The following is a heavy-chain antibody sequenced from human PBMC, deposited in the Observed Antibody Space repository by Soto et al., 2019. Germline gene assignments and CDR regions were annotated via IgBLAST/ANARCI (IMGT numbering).Heavy chain of an antibody. V-gene: IGHV4-39*01. Sequence: SETLSLTCTVSGGSVTNSSYYRGWIRQSPGKGLEWIGSAYYRGRSYSKSSVKSRVTISVDTSKNRFSLSLNSVTASDTAVYFCVSQRTTVPTQAYFDYWGPGALVTVSS. J-gene: IGHJ4*02. CDR1: GGSVTNSSYY. CDR2: AYYRGRS. CDR3: VSQRTTVPTQAYFDY. D-gene: IGHD4-17*01.